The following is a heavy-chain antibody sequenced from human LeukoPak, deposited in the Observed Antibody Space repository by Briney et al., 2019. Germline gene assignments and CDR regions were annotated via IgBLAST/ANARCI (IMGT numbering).Heavy chain of an antibody. V-gene: IGHV3-30-3*01. CDR1: GFTFSSYA. CDR3: ASGRNGDSYNWFDP. Sequence: GGSLRLSCAASGFTFSSYAMHWVRQAPGKGLEWVAVISYDGSNKYYADSVKGRFTISRDNSKNTLYLQMNSLRAEDTAVYYCASGRNGDSYNWFDPWGQGTLVTVSS. J-gene: IGHJ5*02. CDR2: ISYDGSNK. D-gene: IGHD4-17*01.